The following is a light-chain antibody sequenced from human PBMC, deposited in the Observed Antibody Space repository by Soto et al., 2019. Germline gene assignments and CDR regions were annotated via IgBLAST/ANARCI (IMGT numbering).Light chain of an antibody. CDR3: QQFNTSPRSIP. J-gene: IGKJ5*01. CDR2: DAS. CDR1: QGISSA. V-gene: IGKV1-13*02. Sequence: AHSPSSLSPSLVDRVTIACRAIQGISSALAWYQQKPGKAPKLLIYDASSLESGVPSRFSGSGSGTDFTLTISSLQPEDFATYYCQQFNTSPRSIPSGQGTRLAIK.